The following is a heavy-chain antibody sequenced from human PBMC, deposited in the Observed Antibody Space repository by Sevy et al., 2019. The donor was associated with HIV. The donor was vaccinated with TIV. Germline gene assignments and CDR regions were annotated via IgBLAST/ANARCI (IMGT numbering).Heavy chain of an antibody. CDR1: GLTFSSDS. V-gene: IGHV3-48*02. Sequence: GESLKISCVVSGLTFSSDSMNWVRQAPGKGLEWLAYISSSSRTIYYADSVEGRFTISRDNDKKSVFLQMNNLRDEDSATYYCARDVDTPFVRSFDSWGQGTLVTVPS. CDR3: ARDVDTPFVRSFDS. J-gene: IGHJ4*02. D-gene: IGHD5-18*01. CDR2: ISSSSRTI.